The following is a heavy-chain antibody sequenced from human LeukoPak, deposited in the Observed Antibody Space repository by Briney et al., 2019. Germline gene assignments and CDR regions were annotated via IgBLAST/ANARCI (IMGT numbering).Heavy chain of an antibody. Sequence: GASVKVSCKISGFGLSVLSVHWMRQAPGKGLEWVGGIRPGTGEPIYAQKFQGRVTVTEDTVTDTGYMELRSLTSDDTAVYFCTTDSGRSYFYFNFWGQGTLDTVSS. CDR1: GFGLSVLS. D-gene: IGHD3-10*01. J-gene: IGHJ4*02. CDR2: IRPGTGEP. CDR3: TTDSGRSYFYFNF. V-gene: IGHV1-24*01.